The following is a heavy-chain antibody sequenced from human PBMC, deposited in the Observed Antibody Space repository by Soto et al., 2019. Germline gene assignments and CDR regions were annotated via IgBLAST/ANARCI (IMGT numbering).Heavy chain of an antibody. CDR3: AGIVSRAAAAFDY. V-gene: IGHV1-69*06. CDR1: GGTFSSYA. Sequence: ASVKVSFKASGGTFSSYAISWVRQATGQGLEWMGGIIPIFGTANYAQKFQGRVTITADKSTSTAYMELSSLRSEDTAVYYCAGIVSRAAAAFDYWGQGTLVTVSS. D-gene: IGHD6-13*01. CDR2: IIPIFGTA. J-gene: IGHJ4*02.